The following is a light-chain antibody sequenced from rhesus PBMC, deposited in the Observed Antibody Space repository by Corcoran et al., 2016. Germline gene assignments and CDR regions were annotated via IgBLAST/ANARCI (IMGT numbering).Light chain of an antibody. CDR2: KAS. CDR3: QHSYGAPFT. V-gene: IGKV1-74*01. CDR1: ENVNNY. Sequence: DIQMTQSPSSLSASVGDRVTITCRASENVNNYLHWYQQKAGKAPKLLIYKASTLQSGVPSRFSGSGSGTYFTLAISSLQPEDFATYYCQHSYGAPFTFGPGTRLDIK. J-gene: IGKJ3*01.